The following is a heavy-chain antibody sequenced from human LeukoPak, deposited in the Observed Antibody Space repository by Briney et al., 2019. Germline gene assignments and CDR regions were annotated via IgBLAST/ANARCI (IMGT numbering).Heavy chain of an antibody. CDR3: AKDRRRLSIAAAGHDY. CDR2: ISYDGSNK. CDR1: GFTFSSYG. D-gene: IGHD6-13*01. V-gene: IGHV3-30*18. J-gene: IGHJ4*02. Sequence: PGRSLRLSCAASGFTFSSYGMHWVRQAPGKGLEWVAVISYDGSNKYYADSVKGRFTISRDNSKNTLYLQMNSLRAEDTAVYYCAKDRRRLSIAAAGHDYWAREPWSPSPQ.